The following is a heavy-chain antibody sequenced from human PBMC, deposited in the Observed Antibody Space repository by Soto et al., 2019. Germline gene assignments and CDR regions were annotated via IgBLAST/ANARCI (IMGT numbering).Heavy chain of an antibody. Sequence: EVQLVVSGGGLVQPGGSLRLSCAASGFTVSSNFMSWVRQAPGKGLEWVSIIYSDGSTYYADSVKGRFTISRDNSKNTLYRQMNSLRADDTGVYYCAGRRDHFVASDYWGQGTLVTVSS. V-gene: IGHV3-66*01. D-gene: IGHD3-16*02. J-gene: IGHJ4*02. CDR2: IYSDGST. CDR1: GFTVSSNF. CDR3: AGRRDHFVASDY.